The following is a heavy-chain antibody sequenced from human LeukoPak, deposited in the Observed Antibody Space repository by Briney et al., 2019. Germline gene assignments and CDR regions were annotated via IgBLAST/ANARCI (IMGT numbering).Heavy chain of an antibody. CDR2: IKPDGTTK. D-gene: IGHD4-23*01. J-gene: IGHJ4*02. CDR3: ARGRPHGNDY. CDR1: GFPFSSYS. Sequence: PGGSLRLSCAASGFPFSSYSMTWVRQAPGKGLEWVANIKPDGTTKFYVDSVKGRFSISRDNAKNTLYLQMNSLRVEDTAVYYCARGRPHGNDYWGQGTLVTVSS. V-gene: IGHV3-7*01.